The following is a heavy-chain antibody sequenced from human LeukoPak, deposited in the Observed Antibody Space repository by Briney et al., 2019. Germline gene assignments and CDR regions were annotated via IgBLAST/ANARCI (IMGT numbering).Heavy chain of an antibody. CDR3: ASTNYYDSSGYLFDY. J-gene: IGHJ4*02. CDR2: ISAYNGNT. D-gene: IGHD3-22*01. V-gene: IGHV1-18*01. CDR1: GYTFTSYG. Sequence: GASVKVSCKASGYTFTSYGISWVRQAPGQGLAWMGWISAYNGNTNYAQKLQGRVTMTTDTSTSTAYMELRSLRSDDTAVYYCASTNYYDSSGYLFDYWGQGTLVTVSS.